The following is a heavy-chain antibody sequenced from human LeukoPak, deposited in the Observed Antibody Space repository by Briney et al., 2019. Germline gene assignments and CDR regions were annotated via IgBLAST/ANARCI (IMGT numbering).Heavy chain of an antibody. V-gene: IGHV4-61*02. CDR1: GGSISSGSYY. CDR2: IYTSGST. Sequence: PSQTLSLTCTVSGGSISSGSYYWSWIRQPAGKGLEWIGRIYTSGSTNYNPSLKSRVTISVDTSKNQFSLKLSSVTAADTAVYYCARLHYDILTGYYKANYYFDYWGQGTLVTVSS. CDR3: ARLHYDILTGYYKANYYFDY. J-gene: IGHJ4*02. D-gene: IGHD3-9*01.